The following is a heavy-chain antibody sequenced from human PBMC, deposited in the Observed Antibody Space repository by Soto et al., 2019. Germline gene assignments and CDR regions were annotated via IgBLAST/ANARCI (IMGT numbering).Heavy chain of an antibody. D-gene: IGHD4-17*01. CDR3: AREHPNYDYGARVDDWFDP. J-gene: IGHJ5*02. Sequence: QVQLQESGPGLVKPSQTLSLTCTVSGGSISSGDYYWSWIRQPPGKGLEWIGYIYYSGRTYYNPSLKSRVTISVDTSKNQFSLKLSSVTAADTAVYYCAREHPNYDYGARVDDWFDPWGQGTLVTVSS. CDR1: GGSISSGDYY. CDR2: IYYSGRT. V-gene: IGHV4-30-4*01.